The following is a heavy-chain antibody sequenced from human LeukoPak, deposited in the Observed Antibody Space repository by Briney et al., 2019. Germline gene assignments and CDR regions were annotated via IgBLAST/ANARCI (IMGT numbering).Heavy chain of an antibody. Sequence: PGGSLRLSCAASGFSFITYGIHWVRQAPGKGLEWVAFIRYDGSNRFYADSVRGRFTISRDNSKNTVYLQMNSLRAEDTAAYYCAKDRSMTTVTPFDNWGQGTLVAVSS. CDR2: IRYDGSNR. CDR1: GFSFITYG. V-gene: IGHV3-30*02. J-gene: IGHJ4*02. D-gene: IGHD4-17*01. CDR3: AKDRSMTTVTPFDN.